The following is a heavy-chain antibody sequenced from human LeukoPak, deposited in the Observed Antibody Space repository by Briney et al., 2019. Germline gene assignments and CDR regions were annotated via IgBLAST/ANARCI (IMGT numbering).Heavy chain of an antibody. CDR3: AKVSHRDNAGTGKYYFDN. J-gene: IGHJ4*02. Sequence: PSETLSLTCTVSGGSISNTNYYWGWIRQPPGKGLEWIGTIYYSGITYYNPSLKSRVTISVDTSRNQFSLKLFSVTAADTAVYYCAKVSHRDNAGTGKYYFDNWGQGALVTVSS. CDR1: GGSISNTNYY. V-gene: IGHV4-39*07. D-gene: IGHD1-14*01. CDR2: IYYSGIT.